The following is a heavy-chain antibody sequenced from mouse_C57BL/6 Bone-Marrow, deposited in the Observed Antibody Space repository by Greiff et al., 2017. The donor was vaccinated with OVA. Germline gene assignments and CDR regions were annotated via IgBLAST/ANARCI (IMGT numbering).Heavy chain of an antibody. CDR2: ISSGGSYT. CDR1: GFTFSSYG. CDR3: ASATVAYWYFDV. D-gene: IGHD1-1*01. J-gene: IGHJ1*03. Sequence: EVQGVESGGDLVKPGGSLKLSCAASGFTFSSYGMSWVRQTPDKRLEWVATISSGGSYTYYPDSVKGRFTISRDNAKNTLYLQMSSLKSEDTAMYYCASATVAYWYFDVWGTGTTVTVSS. V-gene: IGHV5-6*01.